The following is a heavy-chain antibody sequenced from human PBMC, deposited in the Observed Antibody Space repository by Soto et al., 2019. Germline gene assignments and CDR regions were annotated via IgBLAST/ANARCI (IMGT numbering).Heavy chain of an antibody. J-gene: IGHJ4*02. Sequence: QVQLQESGPGLVKPSQTLSLTCAVSGGSIRSDGSYWTWIRQLPGGGLEWIGYIYYSGSPSYNPSLKSWASISVDSSENQFSLRLTSVTAADTAVYYCARRAGNRRGYPIDSWGQATLVTVSS. V-gene: IGHV4-31*11. D-gene: IGHD5-18*01. CDR1: GGSIRSDGSY. CDR2: IYYSGSP. CDR3: ARRAGNRRGYPIDS.